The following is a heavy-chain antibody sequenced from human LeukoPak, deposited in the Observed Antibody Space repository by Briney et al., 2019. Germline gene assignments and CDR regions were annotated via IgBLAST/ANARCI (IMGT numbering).Heavy chain of an antibody. Sequence: SQTLSLTCTVSGGSISSGGYYWSWIRQHPGKGLEWIGYIYYSGSTYYNPSLKSRVTISVDTSKNQFSLKLSSVTAADTAVYYCARDRSLNSGYYDYWGQGTLVTVSS. CDR1: GGSISSGGYY. V-gene: IGHV4-31*03. CDR3: ARDRSLNSGYYDY. J-gene: IGHJ4*02. D-gene: IGHD3-22*01. CDR2: IYYSGST.